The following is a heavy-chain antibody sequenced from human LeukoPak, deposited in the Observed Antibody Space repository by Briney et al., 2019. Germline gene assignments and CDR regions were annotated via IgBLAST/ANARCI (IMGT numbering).Heavy chain of an antibody. Sequence: SQTLSLTCAVSGGSISSGGYSWSWIRQPPGKGLEWIGYINHSGSTNYNPSLKSRVTISVDTSKNQFSLKLSSVTAADTAVYYCARVGGGVPAANDAFDIWGQGTMVTVSS. V-gene: IGHV4-30-2*01. J-gene: IGHJ3*02. CDR1: GGSISSGGYS. D-gene: IGHD2-2*01. CDR3: ARVGGGVPAANDAFDI. CDR2: INHSGST.